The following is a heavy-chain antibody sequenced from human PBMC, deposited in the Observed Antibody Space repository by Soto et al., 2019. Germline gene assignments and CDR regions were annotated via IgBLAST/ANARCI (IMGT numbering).Heavy chain of an antibody. Sequence: QVQLQESGPGLVKPSQTLSLTCTVSGGSISSGGYYWSWIRQHPGKRLEWIGYIYYSGSTYYNPSLKSRVTISVDTSKDQFSLKLSSVTAADTAVYYCARGYYYDSSGYLNPFDYWGQGTLVTVSS. CDR3: ARGYYYDSSGYLNPFDY. J-gene: IGHJ4*02. V-gene: IGHV4-31*03. D-gene: IGHD3-22*01. CDR2: IYYSGST. CDR1: GGSISSGGYY.